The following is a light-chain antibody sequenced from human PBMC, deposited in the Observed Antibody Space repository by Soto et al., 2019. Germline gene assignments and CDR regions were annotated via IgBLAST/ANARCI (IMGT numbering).Light chain of an antibody. CDR3: QQRVSWPLT. CDR1: QSLGSL. Sequence: VSAYTQHPLALSPVERDLLSCSASQSLGSLLAWYQQKPGQAPRLLISDASNRATGIPARFSGSGSGTDFTLTISSLEPEDFAVYYCQQRVSWPLTFGGRSIVDVK. V-gene: IGKV3-11*01. CDR2: DAS. J-gene: IGKJ4*01.